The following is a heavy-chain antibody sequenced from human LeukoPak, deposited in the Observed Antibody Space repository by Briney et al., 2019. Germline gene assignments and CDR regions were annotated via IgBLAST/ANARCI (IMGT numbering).Heavy chain of an antibody. V-gene: IGHV3-23*01. D-gene: IGHD2-15*01. CDR2: ISGSGGST. CDR1: GFTFNNYA. CDR3: AKADEYCPDGSCYSENYYFDY. J-gene: IGHJ4*02. Sequence: SGGSLRLSCAAFGFTFNNYAMAWVRQAPGKGLEWVSGISGSGGSTFYSVKGRFTISRDNSKNTLFLQMNRLRAEDTAIYYCAKADEYCPDGSCYSENYYFDYWGQGTLVTVSS.